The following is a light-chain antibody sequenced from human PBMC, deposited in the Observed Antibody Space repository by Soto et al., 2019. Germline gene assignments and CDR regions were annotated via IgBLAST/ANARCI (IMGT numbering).Light chain of an antibody. Sequence: QSALTQPASVSGSPGQSITISCTGTSSDVGGYNYVSWYQQHPGKAPKLMIYDVSNRPSGVSNRFSGSKSGNTASLIISGLQAEDEADYYCSSYTSSSTDVVFGGGTKVTVL. CDR3: SSYTSSSTDVV. V-gene: IGLV2-14*01. CDR2: DVS. J-gene: IGLJ2*01. CDR1: SSDVGGYNY.